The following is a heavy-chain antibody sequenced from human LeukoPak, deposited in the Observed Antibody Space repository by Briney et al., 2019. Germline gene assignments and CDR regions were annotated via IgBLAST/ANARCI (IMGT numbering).Heavy chain of an antibody. Sequence: GGSLRLSCAASGFTFSSYGMHWVRQAPGKGLEWVAVISYDGSNKYYADSVKGRFTISRDNSRNTLYLQMNGLRAEDTAVYYCAKDPTAGWGYGGNRHYFDYWGQGTLVTVSS. J-gene: IGHJ4*02. CDR2: ISYDGSNK. CDR3: AKDPTAGWGYGGNRHYFDY. CDR1: GFTFSSYG. V-gene: IGHV3-30*18. D-gene: IGHD4-23*01.